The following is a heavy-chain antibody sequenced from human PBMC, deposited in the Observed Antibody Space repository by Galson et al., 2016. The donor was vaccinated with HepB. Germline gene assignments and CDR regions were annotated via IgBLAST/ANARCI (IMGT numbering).Heavy chain of an antibody. V-gene: IGHV3-23*01. CDR2: ISGSGGST. CDR1: GFTFNTYA. D-gene: IGHD3-9*01. J-gene: IGHJ4*02. Sequence: SLRLSCAASGFTFNTYAMSWVRQAPGKGLEWVSGISGSGGSTYYADSVEGRFTISRDNPKNTLYLKINSLRAEDTAVYYCAKDMYNDILTGYFTPDCWGQGTLVTVSS. CDR3: AKDMYNDILTGYFTPDC.